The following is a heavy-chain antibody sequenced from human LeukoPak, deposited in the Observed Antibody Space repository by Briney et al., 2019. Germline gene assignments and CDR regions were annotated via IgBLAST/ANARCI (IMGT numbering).Heavy chain of an antibody. CDR2: ISSSSSYI. CDR3: ARGYSGYDWLFDY. V-gene: IGHV3-21*01. Sequence: PGGSLRLSCAASGFTFSSYSMNWVRQAPGKGLEWVSSISSSSSYIYYADSVKGRFTISRDNAKNSLYLQMNSLRAEDTAVYYCARGYSGYDWLFDYWGQGTLVTVSS. J-gene: IGHJ4*02. CDR1: GFTFSSYS. D-gene: IGHD5-12*01.